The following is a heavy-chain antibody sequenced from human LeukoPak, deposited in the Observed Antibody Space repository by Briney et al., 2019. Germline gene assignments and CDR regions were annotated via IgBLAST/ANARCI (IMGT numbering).Heavy chain of an antibody. V-gene: IGHV4-39*07. J-gene: IGHJ4*02. CDR2: IYHSGET. D-gene: IGHD5-18*01. Sequence: SVTLSLTCRVSGGSISSTSYYWGWIRQPPGKGLEWLASIYHSGETFYNPSLESRVAISVDTSNNEVFLDLYSVTAADTAVYYCARRWIQLWLRRFDYWGQGTLVTVSS. CDR1: GGSISSTSYY. CDR3: ARRWIQLWLRRFDY.